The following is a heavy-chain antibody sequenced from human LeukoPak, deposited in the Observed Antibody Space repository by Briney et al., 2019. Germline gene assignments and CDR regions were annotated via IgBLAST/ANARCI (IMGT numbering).Heavy chain of an antibody. J-gene: IGHJ4*02. CDR2: ISYDGSNK. CDR1: GFTFSSYG. D-gene: IGHD2-15*01. V-gene: IGHV3-30*18. CDR3: AEEGSIYCSGGSCYFDY. Sequence: PGGSLRLSCAASGFTFSSYGMHWVRQAPGKGLEWVAVISYDGSNKYYADSVKGRFTISRDNSKNTLYLQMNSLRAEDTAVYYCAEEGSIYCSGGSCYFDYWGQGTLVTVSS.